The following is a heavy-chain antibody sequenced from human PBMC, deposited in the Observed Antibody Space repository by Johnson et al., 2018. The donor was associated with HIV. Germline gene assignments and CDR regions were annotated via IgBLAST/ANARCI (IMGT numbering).Heavy chain of an antibody. CDR1: GFTFSSYD. CDR3: ARQTTVVSGDAFDI. CDR2: IGTAGDT. V-gene: IGHV3-13*01. J-gene: IGHJ3*02. Sequence: MQLVESGGGVVRPGGSLRLSCAASGFTFSSYDMHWVRQATGKGLEWVSAIGTAGDTYYPGSVKGRFTISRENAKNSLYLQMNSLRAGDSAVYYCARQTTVVSGDAFDIWGQGTLVTVSS. D-gene: IGHD4-23*01.